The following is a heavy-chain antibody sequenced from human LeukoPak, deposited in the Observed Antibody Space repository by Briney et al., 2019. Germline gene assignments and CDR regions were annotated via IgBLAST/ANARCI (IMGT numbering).Heavy chain of an antibody. CDR1: GFTFSSYG. Sequence: AGRSLRLSSAASGFTFSSYGMHWVRQAPGKGLEWVAEIWYDGGNKHYADSVKGRFTTSRDNSKNTLYLQMNSLRAEDTAVYYCARDTGDSRGDYYYYGMDVWGQGTTVTVSS. V-gene: IGHV3-33*01. D-gene: IGHD6-13*01. CDR2: IWYDGGNK. J-gene: IGHJ6*02. CDR3: ARDTGDSRGDYYYYGMDV.